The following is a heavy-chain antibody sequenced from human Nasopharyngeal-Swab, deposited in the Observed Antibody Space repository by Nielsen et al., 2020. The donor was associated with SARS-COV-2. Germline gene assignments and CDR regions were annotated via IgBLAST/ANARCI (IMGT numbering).Heavy chain of an antibody. V-gene: IGHV7-4-1*02. CDR1: GYTFTNYA. CDR2: IKTNTGNP. CDR3: ARELVGSCSGGSCYSNWFDP. Sequence: ASVKVSCKASGYTFTNYAVNWVRQAPGQGLEWMGWIKTNTGNPTYAQGFTGRFVFSLDTSVSTAYLQISSLKAEDTAVYYCARELVGSCSGGSCYSNWFDPWGQGTLVTVSS. J-gene: IGHJ5*02. D-gene: IGHD2-15*01.